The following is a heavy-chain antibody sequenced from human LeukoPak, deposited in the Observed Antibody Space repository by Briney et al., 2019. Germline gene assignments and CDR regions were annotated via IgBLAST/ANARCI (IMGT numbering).Heavy chain of an antibody. J-gene: IGHJ4*02. CDR3: AGNLAAAGKGSSDY. V-gene: IGHV4-59*01. D-gene: IGHD6-13*01. CDR2: IYFSGST. Sequence: SETLSLTCTVSGGSISSYYWSWIRQPPGKGLEWIGYIYFSGSTNYNPSLESRVTISVDTSKNQFSLKLSSVTAADTAVYYCAGNLAAAGKGSSDYWGQGTLVTVSS. CDR1: GGSISSYY.